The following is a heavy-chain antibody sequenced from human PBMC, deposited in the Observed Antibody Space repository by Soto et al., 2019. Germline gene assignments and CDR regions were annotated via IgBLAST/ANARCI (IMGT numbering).Heavy chain of an antibody. V-gene: IGHV3-23*01. Sequence: GGSLRLSCAASGFTFGSFAMSWVRQTPGRGLEWVSAVTGRGDTTYSADSVNGRFIVSRDNSKNTLYLQMNSLRAEDTAIYYCAKVHLPIRYCNGGSCYYFDYWGRGTLVTVSS. CDR3: AKVHLPIRYCNGGSCYYFDY. CDR2: VTGRGDTT. J-gene: IGHJ4*02. D-gene: IGHD2-15*01. CDR1: GFTFGSFA.